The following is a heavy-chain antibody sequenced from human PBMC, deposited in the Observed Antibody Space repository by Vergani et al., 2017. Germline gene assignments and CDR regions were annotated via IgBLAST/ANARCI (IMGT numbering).Heavy chain of an antibody. D-gene: IGHD6-19*01. CDR2: ISWNSGSI. Sequence: EVQLVESGGGLVQPGRSLRLSCAASGFTFDDYAMHWVRQAPGKGLEWVSGISWNSGSIGYADSVKGRFNISRDNAKNSLYLQMNSLRAEDTALYYCAKDMIAVAGYYFDYWGQGTLVTVSS. V-gene: IGHV3-9*01. J-gene: IGHJ4*02. CDR1: GFTFDDYA. CDR3: AKDMIAVAGYYFDY.